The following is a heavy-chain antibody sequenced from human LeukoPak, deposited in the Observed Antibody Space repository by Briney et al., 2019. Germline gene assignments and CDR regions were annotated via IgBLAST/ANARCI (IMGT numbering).Heavy chain of an antibody. CDR3: ARDISDAGY. CDR1: GYTFTSYG. V-gene: IGHV1-69*04. J-gene: IGHJ4*02. CDR2: IIPILGIA. Sequence: ASVKVSCKASGYTFTSYGISWVRQAPGQGLEWMGRIIPILGIANYAQKFQGRVTITADKSTSTAYMELSSLRSEDTAVYYCARDISDAGYWGQGTLVTVSS.